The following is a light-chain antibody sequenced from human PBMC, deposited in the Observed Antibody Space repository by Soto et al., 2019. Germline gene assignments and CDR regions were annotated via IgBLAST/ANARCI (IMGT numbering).Light chain of an antibody. V-gene: IGKV4-1*01. CDR3: QPYNRSPAM. CDR1: KSVLKSSNNKNY. CDR2: WAS. Sequence: DIVMTPSPDCLAVSLGERATIHCKSSKSVLKSSNNKNYLAWYQQKPGQPPRLLIYWASMRESGVPDRFSGGGSGTDFTLTISRLQAEDAAVYYCQPYNRSPAMFGQGTKVEI. J-gene: IGKJ1*01.